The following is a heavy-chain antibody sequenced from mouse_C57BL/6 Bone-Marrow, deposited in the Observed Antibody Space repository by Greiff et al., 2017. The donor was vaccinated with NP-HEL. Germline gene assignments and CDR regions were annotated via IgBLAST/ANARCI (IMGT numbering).Heavy chain of an antibody. D-gene: IGHD2-3*01. CDR2: IDPSDSYT. CDR3: AGWLLPYWYFDV. J-gene: IGHJ1*03. CDR1: GYTFTSYW. Sequence: VQLQQPGAELVKPGASVKLSCKASGYTFTSYWMQWVKQRPGQGLEWIGEIDPSDSYTNYNQQFKGKATLTVDTSSSTAYMQLSSLTSEDSAVYYSAGWLLPYWYFDVWGTGTTVTVSS. V-gene: IGHV1-50*01.